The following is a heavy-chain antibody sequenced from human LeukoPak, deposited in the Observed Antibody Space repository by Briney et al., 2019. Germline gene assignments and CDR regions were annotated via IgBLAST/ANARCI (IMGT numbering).Heavy chain of an antibody. V-gene: IGHV1-8*01. J-gene: IGHJ6*03. CDR1: GYTFTSYD. D-gene: IGHD6-6*01. CDR3: ARGVVAAARLFYYYYYMDV. Sequence: ASVKVSCKASGYTFTSYDINWVRQATGQGLESMGWMNPNSGNTGYAQKFQGRVTMTRNTSISTAYMELSSLRSEDTAVYYCARGVVAAARLFYYYYYMDVWGKGTTVTVSS. CDR2: MNPNSGNT.